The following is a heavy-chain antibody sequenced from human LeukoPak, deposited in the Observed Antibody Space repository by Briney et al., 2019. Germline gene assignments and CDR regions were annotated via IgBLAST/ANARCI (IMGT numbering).Heavy chain of an antibody. D-gene: IGHD3-9*01. CDR2: IIPIFGTA. CDR3: ARYYDILTGYPLDY. V-gene: IGHV1-69*05. CDR1: GGTFSSYA. Sequence: SVKVSCKASGGTFSSYAISWVRQAPGQGLEWMGGIIPIFGTANYAQKFQGRVTITTDESTSTAYMELSSLRSDDTAVYYCARYYDILTGYPLDYWGQGTLVTVSS. J-gene: IGHJ4*02.